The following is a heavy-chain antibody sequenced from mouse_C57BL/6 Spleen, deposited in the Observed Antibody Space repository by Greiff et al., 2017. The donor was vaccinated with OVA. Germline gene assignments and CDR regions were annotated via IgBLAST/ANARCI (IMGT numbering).Heavy chain of an antibody. Sequence: QVQLKESGPGLVAPSQSLSITCTVSGFSLTSYAISWVRQPPGKGLEWLGVIWTGGGTNYNSALKSRLSISKDNSKSQVFLKMNSLQTDDTARYYCATFYYGSSYVVPFDYWGQGTTLTVSS. V-gene: IGHV2-9-1*01. CDR2: IWTGGGT. J-gene: IGHJ2*01. CDR1: GFSLTSYA. CDR3: ATFYYGSSYVVPFDY. D-gene: IGHD1-1*01.